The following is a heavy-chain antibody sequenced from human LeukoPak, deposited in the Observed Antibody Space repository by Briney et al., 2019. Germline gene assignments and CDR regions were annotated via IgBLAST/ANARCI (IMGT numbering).Heavy chain of an antibody. D-gene: IGHD4-17*01. CDR1: GFTFSSYS. V-gene: IGHV3-21*01. Sequence: GGSLRLSCAASGFTFSSYSMNWVRQAPGKGLEGVSSISSSSSYIYYADSVKGRFTISRDNAKNSLYLQMNSLRAEDTAVYYCARALLTVTTFDPWGQGTLVTVSS. J-gene: IGHJ5*02. CDR2: ISSSSSYI. CDR3: ARALLTVTTFDP.